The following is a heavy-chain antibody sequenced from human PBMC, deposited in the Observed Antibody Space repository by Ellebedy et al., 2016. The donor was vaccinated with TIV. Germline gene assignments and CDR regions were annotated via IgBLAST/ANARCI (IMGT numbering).Heavy chain of an antibody. V-gene: IGHV1-58*01. CDR3: AADPGPYYDILTGYYRDVYYFDY. CDR1: GFTFTSSA. Sequence: ASVKVSCXASGFTFTSSAVQWVRQAREQRLEWIGWIVVGSGNTNYAQKFQERVTITRDMSTSTAYMELSSLRSEDTAVYYCAADPGPYYDILTGYYRDVYYFDYWGQGTLVTVSS. J-gene: IGHJ4*02. CDR2: IVVGSGNT. D-gene: IGHD3-9*01.